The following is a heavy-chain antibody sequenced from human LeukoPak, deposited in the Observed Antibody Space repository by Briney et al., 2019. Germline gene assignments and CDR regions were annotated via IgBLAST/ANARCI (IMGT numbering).Heavy chain of an antibody. CDR3: AKPPLYCGGDCYYFDY. V-gene: IGHV3-23*01. Sequence: GGSLRLSCAASGFTYSNYAMNWVRQAPGKGLEWVSAISGSGGGTYYADSVKGRFTISRDNSKKTLYLLMNSLRVEDSAVYFCAKPPLYCGGDCYYFDYWGQGTLVTVSS. CDR1: GFTYSNYA. D-gene: IGHD2-21*02. CDR2: ISGSGGGT. J-gene: IGHJ4*02.